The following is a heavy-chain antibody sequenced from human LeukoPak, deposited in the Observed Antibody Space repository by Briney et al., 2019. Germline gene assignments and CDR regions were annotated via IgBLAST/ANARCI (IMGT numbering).Heavy chain of an antibody. D-gene: IGHD3-22*01. Sequence: SVKVSCKASGDTFSSYAISWVRQAPGQGLEWMGGIIPIFGTANYAQKFQGRVTITADESTSTAYMELSSLRSEDTAVYYCASVTKGKYYYDSSGYLGMDYYYYYGMDVWGQGTTVTVSS. J-gene: IGHJ6*02. V-gene: IGHV1-69*13. CDR2: IIPIFGTA. CDR3: ASVTKGKYYYDSSGYLGMDYYYYYGMDV. CDR1: GDTFSSYA.